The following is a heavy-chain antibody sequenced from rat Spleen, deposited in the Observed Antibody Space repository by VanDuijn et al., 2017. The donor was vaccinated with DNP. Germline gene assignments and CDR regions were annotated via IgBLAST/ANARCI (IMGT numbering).Heavy chain of an antibody. CDR1: GFTYSDYY. CDR2: ILFDGTRT. Sequence: EVQLVESGGGVVQPGRSLKLSCAASGFTYSDYYMAWVRQTPKKGLEWVTSILFDGTRTYYRDSVKGRFTISRDNAKRTQYLQMDSLRSEDTATYYCVTHPSWFGYWGQGTLVTVSS. J-gene: IGHJ3*01. V-gene: IGHV5-7*01. CDR3: VTHPSWFGY.